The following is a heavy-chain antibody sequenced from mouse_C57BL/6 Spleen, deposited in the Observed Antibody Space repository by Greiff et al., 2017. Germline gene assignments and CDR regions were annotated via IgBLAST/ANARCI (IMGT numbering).Heavy chain of an antibody. CDR3: ARGWGPDY. CDR1: GYTFTSYW. V-gene: IGHV1-50*01. Sequence: PGASVKLSCKASGYTFTSYWMQWVKQRPGQGLEWIGEIDPSDSYTNYNQKFKGKATLTVDTSSSTAYMQLSSLTSEDSAVYYCARGWGPDYWGQGTTLTVSS. J-gene: IGHJ2*01. D-gene: IGHD1-1*02. CDR2: IDPSDSYT.